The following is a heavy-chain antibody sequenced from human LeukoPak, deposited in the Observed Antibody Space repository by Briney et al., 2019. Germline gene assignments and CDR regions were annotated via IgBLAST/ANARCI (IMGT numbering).Heavy chain of an antibody. CDR3: ARADYDFWSGYYQYNWFDP. CDR2: ISSSSSYI. CDR1: GFTFSSYV. Sequence: PGGSLRLSCAASGFTFSSYVMNWVRQAPGKGLEWVSSISSSSSYIYYADSVKGRFTISRDNAKNSLYLQMNSLRAEDTAVYYCARADYDFWSGYYQYNWFDPWGQGTLVTVSS. D-gene: IGHD3-3*01. V-gene: IGHV3-21*01. J-gene: IGHJ5*02.